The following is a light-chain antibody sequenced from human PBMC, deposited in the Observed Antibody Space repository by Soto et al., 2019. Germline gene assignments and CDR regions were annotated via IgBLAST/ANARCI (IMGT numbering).Light chain of an antibody. CDR3: QQTYSAHLT. CDR1: QSISNY. V-gene: IGKV1-39*01. J-gene: IGKJ4*01. CDR2: GAS. Sequence: DIQMTQSPFSLPASVGDRVNITCRASQSISNYLNWYQHKPGRAPSLLIHGASSLQGGVPSRFSGSGSGTDFTLTISSLHPEDFTTYYCQQTYSAHLTFGGGTRVEF.